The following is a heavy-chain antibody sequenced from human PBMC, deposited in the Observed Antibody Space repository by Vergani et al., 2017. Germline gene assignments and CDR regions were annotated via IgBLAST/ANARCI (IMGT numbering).Heavy chain of an antibody. V-gene: IGHV3-9*01. D-gene: IGHD6-19*01. J-gene: IGHJ4*02. Sequence: EVDLVESGGGLAQPGGSLRLSCEASGITFWKFGMHWVRQGPGKGMEWGSGISWNSGAVDYADSVRGRFTISRDNAKNSLFLEMNSLRFEDTALYYCAKAGLGVSGWAYFDYSGQGTLVTVSS. CDR2: ISWNSGAV. CDR3: AKAGLGVSGWAYFDY. CDR1: GITFWKFG.